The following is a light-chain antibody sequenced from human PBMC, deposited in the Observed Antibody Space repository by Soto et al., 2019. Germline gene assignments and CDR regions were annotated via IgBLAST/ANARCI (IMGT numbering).Light chain of an antibody. Sequence: QSVLIQPPSASATPGQRVTISCSGSSSNIGSNAVNWYQQVPGTAPTLLIYTNDQRPSGVPGRFSGSKSGTSASLAISGLHSEDEADYFCAAWDDGLNGRNWVFGGGTKLTVL. J-gene: IGLJ3*02. V-gene: IGLV1-44*01. CDR1: SSNIGSNA. CDR2: TND. CDR3: AAWDDGLNGRNWV.